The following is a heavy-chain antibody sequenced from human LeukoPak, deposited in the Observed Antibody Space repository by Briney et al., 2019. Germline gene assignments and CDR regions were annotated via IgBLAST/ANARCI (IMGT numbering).Heavy chain of an antibody. J-gene: IGHJ4*02. V-gene: IGHV3-33*01. CDR3: ARDPKYSNSWFFDY. CDR2: VRYDGSNK. Sequence: PGGSLRLSCAASGFAFSRSGMHWVRQAPGKGLEWVAVVRYDGSNKHYADSVKGRFTISRDNSNNTLYLQMNSLRAEDTAVYYCARDPKYSNSWFFDYWGQGTLVTVSS. CDR1: GFAFSRSG. D-gene: IGHD6-13*01.